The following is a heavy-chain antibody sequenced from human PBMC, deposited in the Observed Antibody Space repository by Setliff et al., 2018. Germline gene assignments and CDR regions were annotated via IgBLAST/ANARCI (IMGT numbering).Heavy chain of an antibody. CDR2: INTNTGNP. Sequence: ASVKVSCKASGYTFTTYAMGWMRQAPGQGLEWMGWINTNTGNPSYAQGFTGRFVFSLDTSVSTAYLQINSLEAEDSAVYYCGRASRFGTIVYRGDYHMDVWGKGTTVTSP. V-gene: IGHV7-4-1*02. CDR1: GYTFTTYA. CDR3: GRASRFGTIVYRGDYHMDV. J-gene: IGHJ6*03. D-gene: IGHD3-10*01.